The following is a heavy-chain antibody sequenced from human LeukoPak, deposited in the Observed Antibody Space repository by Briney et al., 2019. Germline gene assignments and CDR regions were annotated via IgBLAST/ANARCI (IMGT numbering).Heavy chain of an antibody. CDR1: GFTFSSYW. J-gene: IGHJ6*03. V-gene: IGHV3-7*01. D-gene: IGHD3-3*01. Sequence: GGSLRLSCAASGFTFSSYWMSWVRQAPGKGLEWVANIKQDGSEKYYVDSVKGRFTISRDNAKNSLYLQMNSLRAEDTAVYYCARVEANYYDFWSGYYVRDYYYYYMDVWGKGTTVTVSS. CDR3: ARVEANYYDFWSGYYVRDYYYYYMDV. CDR2: IKQDGSEK.